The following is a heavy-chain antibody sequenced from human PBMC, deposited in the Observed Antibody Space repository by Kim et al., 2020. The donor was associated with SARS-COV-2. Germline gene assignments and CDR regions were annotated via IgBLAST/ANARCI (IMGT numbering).Heavy chain of an antibody. CDR3: ARGALYYFATTGTFWDN. J-gene: IGHJ4*02. CDR1: GGSLSSGSYY. V-gene: IGHV4-61*01. Sequence: SETLSLTCTVSGGSLSSGSYYWRWIRQPPGKGLEWIGYIYYSGTTKYNPSLKSRVTISVDTSKNQFSLKLSSVTAADTAVYYCARGALYYFATTGTFWDNWGQRTLVSVSS. CDR2: IYYSGTT. D-gene: IGHD1-26*01.